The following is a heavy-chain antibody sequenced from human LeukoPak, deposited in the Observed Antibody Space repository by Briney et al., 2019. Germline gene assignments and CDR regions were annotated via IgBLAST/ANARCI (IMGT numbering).Heavy chain of an antibody. CDR3: ARGWVTKGFFDY. CDR1: GFSFNNYA. D-gene: IGHD4-23*01. J-gene: IGHJ4*02. CDR2: ISDSSTTK. Sequence: GPLRLSRAASGFSFNNYAMSWVRQSPGKGLEWVSAISDSSTTKYYAGSVKGRFTISRDNSKNTLYLQMNNLRAEDTAVYSCARGWVTKGFFDYWGLGTLVTVSS. V-gene: IGHV3-23*01.